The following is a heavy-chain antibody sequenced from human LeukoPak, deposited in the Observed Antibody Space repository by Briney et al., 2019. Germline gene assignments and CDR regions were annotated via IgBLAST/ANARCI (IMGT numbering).Heavy chain of an antibody. CDR3: ARYRAPCMYCSGGSCYWAPLDY. D-gene: IGHD2-15*01. V-gene: IGHV1-18*01. CDR2: ISAYNGNT. CDR1: GYTFTSYG. J-gene: IGHJ4*02. Sequence: ASVKVSCKASGYTFTSYGIRWVGQAPGHALEWMGWISAYNGNTNYAQKLQGRVTMTTDTSTSTAYMELRSLRSDATAVYYCARYRAPCMYCSGGSCYWAPLDYWGQGTLVTVSS.